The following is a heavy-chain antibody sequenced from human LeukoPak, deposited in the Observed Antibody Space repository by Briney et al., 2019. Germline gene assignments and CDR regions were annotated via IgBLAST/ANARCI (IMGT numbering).Heavy chain of an antibody. J-gene: IGHJ6*02. Sequence: ASVKVSCKVSGYTLTELSMHWVRQAPGKGLEWRGGFDPEDGETIYAQKFQGRVTMTEDTSTDTAYMELSSLRSEDTAVYYCATKEGSGWYCYYGMDVWGRGTTVTVSS. CDR3: ATKEGSGWYCYYGMDV. D-gene: IGHD6-19*01. CDR1: GYTLTELS. V-gene: IGHV1-24*01. CDR2: FDPEDGET.